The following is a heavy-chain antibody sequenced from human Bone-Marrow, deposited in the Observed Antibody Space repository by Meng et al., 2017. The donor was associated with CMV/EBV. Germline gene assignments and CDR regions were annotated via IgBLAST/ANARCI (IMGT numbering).Heavy chain of an antibody. CDR1: GFTFSSYA. J-gene: IGHJ4*02. V-gene: IGHV3-30*04. Sequence: GESLKISCAASGFTFSSYAMHWVRQAPGKGLEWVAVISYDGSNKYYADSVKGRFTISRDNSKNTLYLQMNSLRAEDTAVYYCAREAVLRYFDWSPLFGYWGQGTLVTGSS. CDR2: ISYDGSNK. D-gene: IGHD3-9*01. CDR3: AREAVLRYFDWSPLFGY.